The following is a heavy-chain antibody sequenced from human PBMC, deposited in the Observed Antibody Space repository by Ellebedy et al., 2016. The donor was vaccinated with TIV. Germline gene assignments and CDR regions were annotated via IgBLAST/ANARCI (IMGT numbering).Heavy chain of an antibody. CDR3: AKEDAVKESFDY. Sequence: PGGSLRLSCAASGFTFSAYYMSWIRQAPGKGLEWVSYIRYDSAYTNYADSVKGRFTISRDNAKKSLYLQMNSLRVEDTAVYYCAKEDAVKESFDYWGQGILVTVSS. V-gene: IGHV3-11*06. CDR2: IRYDSAYT. CDR1: GFTFSAYY. D-gene: IGHD2-15*01. J-gene: IGHJ4*02.